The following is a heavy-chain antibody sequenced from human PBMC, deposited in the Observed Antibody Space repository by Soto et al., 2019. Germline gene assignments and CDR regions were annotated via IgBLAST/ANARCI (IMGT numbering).Heavy chain of an antibody. CDR2: ISSNGGST. Sequence: GSMRLSCAASGFTFSSYAMHWVRQAPGKGLEYVSAISSNGGSTYYANSVKGRFTISRDNSKNTLYLQMGSLRAEDMAVYYCARAFSRYDFWSGYLGWGQGTLVTVSS. J-gene: IGHJ4*02. CDR1: GFTFSSYA. D-gene: IGHD3-3*01. V-gene: IGHV3-64*01. CDR3: ARAFSRYDFWSGYLG.